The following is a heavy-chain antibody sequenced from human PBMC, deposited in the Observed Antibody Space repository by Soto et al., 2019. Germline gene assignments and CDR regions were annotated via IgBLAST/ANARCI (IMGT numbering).Heavy chain of an antibody. CDR1: GYPVTAYY. V-gene: IGHV1-2*02. D-gene: IGHD3-3*01. CDR3: ARGGGVGVAGSAAFDM. Sequence: QLHLVQSGAVVKKPGASVTVSCSASGYPVTAYYMHWVRQAPGRGLEWMGEINPATGAAKYTQTFQGMVTMTRHTSTSTACMEARGLTSEEPAVFYCARGGGVGVAGSAAFDMWGQGTLVTVSS. CDR2: INPATGAA. J-gene: IGHJ3*02.